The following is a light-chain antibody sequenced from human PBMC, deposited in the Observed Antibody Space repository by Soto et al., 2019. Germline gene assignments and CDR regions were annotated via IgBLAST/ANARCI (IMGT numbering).Light chain of an antibody. J-gene: IGLJ1*01. CDR3: FPFTTTSTHD. CDR2: EVN. V-gene: IGLV2-14*01. Sequence: QSALTQPASLSRSPVQSITISCTETSSDIGAYDYVSWFQQHPGKAPKLMISEVNNRSSGVSNRFSGSKSGNTAYLTISGLQVEDEAEYFCFPFTTTSTHDFGTGTKVTVL. CDR1: SSDIGAYDY.